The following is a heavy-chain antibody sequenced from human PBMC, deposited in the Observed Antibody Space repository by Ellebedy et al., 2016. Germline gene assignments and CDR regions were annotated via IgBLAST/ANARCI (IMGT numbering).Heavy chain of an antibody. Sequence: GGSLRLXXAASGFTFSSYSMNWVRQAPGKGLEWVSSISSSSSYIYYADSVKGRFTISRDNAKNSLYLQMNSLRAEDTAVYYCATRPGGTVSSGYWGQGTLVTVSS. CDR2: ISSSSSYI. D-gene: IGHD2-15*01. CDR1: GFTFSSYS. V-gene: IGHV3-21*01. J-gene: IGHJ4*02. CDR3: ATRPGGTVSSGY.